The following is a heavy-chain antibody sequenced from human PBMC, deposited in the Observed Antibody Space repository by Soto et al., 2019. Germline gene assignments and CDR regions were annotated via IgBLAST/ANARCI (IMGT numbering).Heavy chain of an antibody. D-gene: IGHD2-2*02. CDR3: AREEGYCTSTSCYKEGWGY. J-gene: IGHJ4*02. CDR1: GYIFTSYY. Sequence: QVQLVQSGAEVKKPGASVKVSCKASGYIFTSYYIHWVRQAPGQGLEWMGIINPSGGRTTYAQKFQGRVTMISDTSTSTVYMELSSLRSEDTAVYYCAREEGYCTSTSCYKEGWGYWGQGTLVTVSS. V-gene: IGHV1-46*01. CDR2: INPSGGRT.